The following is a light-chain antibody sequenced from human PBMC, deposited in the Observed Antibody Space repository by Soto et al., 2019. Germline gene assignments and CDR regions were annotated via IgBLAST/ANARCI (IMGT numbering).Light chain of an antibody. J-gene: IGLJ2*01. CDR1: SRDVGGYKY. V-gene: IGLV2-14*01. CDR2: EVS. Sequence: QSVLTQPASVSGSPGQSITISCTGSSRDVGGYKYVSWYQHHPGTAPKLILYEVSNRPSGISDRFSGSKSGNTASLTISGLQAADEADYYCSSKTSSVTVAFGGGTQLTVL. CDR3: SSKTSSVTVA.